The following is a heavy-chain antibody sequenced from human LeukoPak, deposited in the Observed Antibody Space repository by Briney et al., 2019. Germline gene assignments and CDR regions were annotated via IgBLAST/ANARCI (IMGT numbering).Heavy chain of an antibody. CDR1: GFTFSSYW. CDR3: AELGITMIGGV. D-gene: IGHD3-10*02. J-gene: IGHJ6*04. V-gene: IGHV3-74*01. Sequence: GGSLRLSCAASGFTFSSYWMHWVRQAPGKGLVWVSRINSDGSSTSYADSVKGRFTTSRDNAKNTLYLQMNSLRAEDTAVYYCAELGITMIGGVWGKGTTVTISS. CDR2: INSDGSST.